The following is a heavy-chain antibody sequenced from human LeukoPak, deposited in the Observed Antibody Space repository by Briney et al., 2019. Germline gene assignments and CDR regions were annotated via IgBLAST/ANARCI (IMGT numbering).Heavy chain of an antibody. V-gene: IGHV3-21*01. D-gene: IGHD1-26*01. Sequence: NWVRQAPGKGLEWVSSISSSSSYIYYADSVKGRFTISRDNAKNSLYLQMNSLRAEDTAVYYCARDWSDLGSSDPWGQGTLVTVSS. CDR2: ISSSSSYI. J-gene: IGHJ5*02. CDR3: ARDWSDLGSSDP.